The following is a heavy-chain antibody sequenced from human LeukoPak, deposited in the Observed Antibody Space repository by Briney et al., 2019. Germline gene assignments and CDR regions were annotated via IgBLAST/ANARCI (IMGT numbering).Heavy chain of an antibody. D-gene: IGHD2-2*02. V-gene: IGHV4-39*01. CDR3: AADTRVVVVPAAIRGNWFDP. CDR1: GGSISSSSYY. CDR2: IYYSGST. J-gene: IGHJ5*02. Sequence: SETLSLTCTVSGGSISSSSYYWGWIRQPPGKGLEWIGSIYYSGSTYYNPSLKSRVTISVDTSKNQFSLKLSSVTAADTAVYYCAADTRVVVVPAAIRGNWFDPWGQGTLVTVSS.